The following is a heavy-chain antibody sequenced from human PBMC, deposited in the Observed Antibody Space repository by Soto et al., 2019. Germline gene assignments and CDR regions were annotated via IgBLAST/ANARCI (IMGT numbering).Heavy chain of an antibody. J-gene: IGHJ5*02. CDR3: ARDYGKSGYDNFAP. V-gene: IGHV1-2*02. CDR2: IDPKSGDT. CDR1: EYSFTGHY. D-gene: IGHD3-3*01. Sequence: ASVKVSCKAFEYSFTGHYLHWVRLAPGQGLEWMGWIDPKSGDTNYAKKFQDRVTMTSDTSVSTAYMDLHSLTSDDTAIYYCARDYGKSGYDNFAPWGQGTLVTVSS.